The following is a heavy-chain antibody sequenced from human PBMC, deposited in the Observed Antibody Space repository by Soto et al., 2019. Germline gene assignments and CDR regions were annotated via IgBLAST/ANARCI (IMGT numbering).Heavy chain of an antibody. V-gene: IGHV3-23*01. D-gene: IGHD3-16*01. CDR1: GFTFNTFE. Sequence: EVQLLESGGGLVQPGGSLRLSCAASGFTFNTFEISWVRQAPGRGLEWVSFISDDGSRTYYADAVKGRFTISRDNAKYTLYLQMNSLTVEDTAVYACVKGGWLDFWGQGTLVTVSS. J-gene: IGHJ5*01. CDR3: VKGGWLDF. CDR2: ISDDGSRT.